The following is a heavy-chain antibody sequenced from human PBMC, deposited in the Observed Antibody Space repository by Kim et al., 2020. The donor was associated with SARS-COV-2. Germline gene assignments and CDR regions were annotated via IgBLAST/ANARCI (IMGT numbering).Heavy chain of an antibody. J-gene: IGHJ4*02. CDR3: AKDWYYGGNPKIEGDY. Sequence: GGSLRLSCAASGFTFSSYGMHWVRQAPGKGLEWVAVISYDGSNKYYADSVKGRFTISRDNSKNTLYLQMNSLRAEDTAVYYCAKDWYYGGNPKIEGDYWGQGTLVTVSS. V-gene: IGHV3-30*18. CDR1: GFTFSSYG. D-gene: IGHD4-17*01. CDR2: ISYDGSNK.